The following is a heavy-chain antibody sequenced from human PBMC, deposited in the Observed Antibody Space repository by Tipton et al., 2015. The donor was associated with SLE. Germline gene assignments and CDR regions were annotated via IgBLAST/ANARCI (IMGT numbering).Heavy chain of an antibody. CDR1: GGSISSGDYY. D-gene: IGHD6-25*01. CDR2: IYYSGST. CDR3: ALTPPADSWFDP. J-gene: IGHJ5*02. Sequence: TLSLTCTVSGGSISSGDYYWSWIRQPPGKGLEWIGYIYYSGSTYYNPSLKSRVTISVDTSKNQFSLKLSSVTAADTAVYYCALTPPADSWFDPWGQGTLVTVSS. V-gene: IGHV4-30-4*08.